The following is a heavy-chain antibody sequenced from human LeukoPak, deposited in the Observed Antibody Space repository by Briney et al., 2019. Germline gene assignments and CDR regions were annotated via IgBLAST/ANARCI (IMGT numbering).Heavy chain of an antibody. D-gene: IGHD1-26*01. J-gene: IGHJ4*02. CDR1: GVSISSYY. CDR3: ATGSRRISGSYYLVY. Sequence: YPSETLSLTCTVSGVSISSYYWSWIRQPPGKGLEWIGYIYYSGSTNYNPSLKSRVTISVDTSKNQFSLKLSSVTAADTAVYYCATGSRRISGSYYLVYWGQGTLVTVSS. V-gene: IGHV4-59*01. CDR2: IYYSGST.